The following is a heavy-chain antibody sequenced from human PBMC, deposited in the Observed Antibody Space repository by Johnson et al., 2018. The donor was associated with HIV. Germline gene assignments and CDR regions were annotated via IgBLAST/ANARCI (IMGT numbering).Heavy chain of an antibody. D-gene: IGHD3-16*02. J-gene: IGHJ3*02. CDR2: IRYDGSNK. CDR1: GFTFGSYG. V-gene: IGHV3-30*02. CDR3: AREWGVITFGGVIPRNAFDI. Sequence: QVQLVESGGGVVQPGGSLRLSCAASGFTFGSYGMHWVRQAPGKGLEWVAFIRYDGSNKYYADSVKGRFTISRDNSKNTLYLQMNSLRVEDTAVYYCAREWGVITFGGVIPRNAFDIWGQGTMVTVSS.